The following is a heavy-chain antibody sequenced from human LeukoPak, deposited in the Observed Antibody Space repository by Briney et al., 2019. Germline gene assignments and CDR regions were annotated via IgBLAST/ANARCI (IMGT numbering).Heavy chain of an antibody. CDR1: GFTFSSYW. D-gene: IGHD6-13*01. CDR2: INSDGSST. J-gene: IGHJ3*02. V-gene: IGHV3-74*01. Sequence: PGGSLRLSCAASGFTFSSYWMHWVRQAPGKGLVWVSRINSDGSSTSYADSVKGRFTISRDNAKNTLYLQMNSLRAEDTAVYYCARGQQLVQRLSNAFDIWGQGTMVTVSS. CDR3: ARGQQLVQRLSNAFDI.